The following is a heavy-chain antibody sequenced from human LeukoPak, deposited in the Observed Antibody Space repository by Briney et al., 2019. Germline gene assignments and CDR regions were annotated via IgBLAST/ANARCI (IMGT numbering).Heavy chain of an antibody. Sequence: PGGSLRLSCAASGFTFSSYWMSWVRQAPGKGLEWVANIKQDGSEKYYVDSVKGRFTISRDNAKNSLYLQMNSLRAEDTAVYYCARDPLRYGSGSYPDDTFDYWGQGTLVTASS. D-gene: IGHD3-10*01. CDR3: ARDPLRYGSGSYPDDTFDY. CDR1: GFTFSSYW. J-gene: IGHJ4*02. V-gene: IGHV3-7*01. CDR2: IKQDGSEK.